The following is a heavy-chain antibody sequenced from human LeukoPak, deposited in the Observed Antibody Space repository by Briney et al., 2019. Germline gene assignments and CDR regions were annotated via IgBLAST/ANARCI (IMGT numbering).Heavy chain of an antibody. V-gene: IGHV3-11*04. D-gene: IGHD3-22*01. CDR3: ARDTFLRYYGSSGYYYGMDV. J-gene: IGHJ6*02. CDR2: ISSSGSTI. Sequence: NPGGSLRLSCAASGFTFSDYYMSWIRQAPGKGLEWVSYISSSGSTIYYADSVKGRFTISRDNSKNTLYLQMNSLRAEDTAVYYCARDTFLRYYGSSGYYYGMDVWGQGTTVTVSS. CDR1: GFTFSDYY.